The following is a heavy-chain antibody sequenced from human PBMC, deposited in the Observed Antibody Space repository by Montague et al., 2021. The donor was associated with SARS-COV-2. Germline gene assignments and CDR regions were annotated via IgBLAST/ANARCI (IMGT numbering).Heavy chain of an antibody. CDR2: IDWDDDK. CDR3: ARVRYFDTTFDY. J-gene: IGHJ4*02. V-gene: IGHV2-70*01. D-gene: IGHD3-9*01. Sequence: PALVKPTQTLTLTCTFSGFSLSTSGMCVSWIRQPPGKALEWLALIDWDDDKFYSTSLKARLTISKDASKNQVVLTMTNMDPVDTATYYCARVRYFDTTFDYWGQGTLVTVSS. CDR1: GFSLSTSGMC.